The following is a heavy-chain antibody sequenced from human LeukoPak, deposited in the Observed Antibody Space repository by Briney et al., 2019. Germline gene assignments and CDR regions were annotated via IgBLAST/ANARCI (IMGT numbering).Heavy chain of an antibody. J-gene: IGHJ4*02. Sequence: PGGSLRLSCAASGFTFSRYWMSWVRQAPGKGLEWVANIKEDGSVKYYVESVKGRFTISRDNAKNSLYLQMNSVRAEDTAVYYCATEGYSSGYYIDYWGQGTLVTVSS. CDR3: ATEGYSSGYYIDY. D-gene: IGHD3-22*01. CDR1: GFTFSRYW. CDR2: IKEDGSVK. V-gene: IGHV3-7*05.